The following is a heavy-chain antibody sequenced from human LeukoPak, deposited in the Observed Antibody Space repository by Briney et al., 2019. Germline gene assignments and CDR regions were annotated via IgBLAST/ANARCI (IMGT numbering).Heavy chain of an antibody. J-gene: IGHJ1*01. D-gene: IGHD6-13*01. V-gene: IGHV1-46*01. CDR1: GYTFTSYY. CDR2: INPSGGST. Sequence: GASVKVSCKASGYTFTSYYMHWVRQAPGQGLEWMGIINPSGGSTSYAQKFQGRVTMTRDTSTSTVYMELSSLRSEDTAVYYCAREISSSWHQRQYFQHWGQGTLVTVSS. CDR3: AREISSSWHQRQYFQH.